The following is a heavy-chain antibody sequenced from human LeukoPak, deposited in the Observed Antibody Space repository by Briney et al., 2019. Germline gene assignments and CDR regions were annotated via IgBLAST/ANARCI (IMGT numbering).Heavy chain of an antibody. V-gene: IGHV3-43D*03. CDR1: GFTFDDYA. D-gene: IGHD6-13*01. CDR3: AKDMGGGIAAAGPVDY. CDR2: ISWDGGST. Sequence: PGGSLRLSCAASGFTFDDYAMHWVRHAPGKGLEWVSLISWDGGSTYYADSVKGRFTISRDNSKNSLYLQMNSLRAEDTALYYCAKDMGGGIAAAGPVDYWGQGTLVTVSS. J-gene: IGHJ4*02.